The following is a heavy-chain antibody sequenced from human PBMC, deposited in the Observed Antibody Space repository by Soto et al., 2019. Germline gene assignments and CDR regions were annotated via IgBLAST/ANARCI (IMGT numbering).Heavy chain of an antibody. CDR1: GGSVTNSSYY. CDR3: VSQRATVITQDYFDY. Sequence: PSETLSLTCTVSGGSVTNSSYYWGWIRQSPGKGLEWIGSVYYRGRSYSKSSVKSRVTISVDTSKNQFSQNLNSVTASDTAVYFCVSQRATVITQDYFDYWGPGAMVTVYS. D-gene: IGHD1-20*01. CDR2: VYYRGRS. V-gene: IGHV4-39*01. J-gene: IGHJ4*02.